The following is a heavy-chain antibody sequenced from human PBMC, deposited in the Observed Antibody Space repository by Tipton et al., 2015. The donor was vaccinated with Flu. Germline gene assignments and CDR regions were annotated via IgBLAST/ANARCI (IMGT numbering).Heavy chain of an antibody. V-gene: IGHV4-38-2*01. J-gene: IGHJ5*02. D-gene: IGHD4-11*01. Sequence: PGLVKPSETLSLTCAVSGDSIRSSDYYWGWIRQPPGKGLEWIGNIFHSGNTYHNPSLKSRVTISVDTFKNQFSLKLSSVTAADTAVYYCARRDYSNYVSEPKNWFDPWGQGALVTVSS. CDR2: IFHSGNT. CDR1: GDSIRSSDYY. CDR3: ARRDYSNYVSEPKNWFDP.